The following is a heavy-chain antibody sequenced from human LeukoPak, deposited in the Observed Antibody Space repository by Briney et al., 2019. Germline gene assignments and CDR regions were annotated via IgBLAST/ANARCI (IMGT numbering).Heavy chain of an antibody. V-gene: IGHV4-39*01. D-gene: IGHD3-9*01. CDR3: ASRNDILTGYVFDF. CDR1: GGSVSSSIYY. Sequence: SETLSLTCTVSGGSVSSSIYYWGWIRQPPGKGLEWIGSIYYSGSTSYDPSLKSRVTICVDTSKNQFSLKLTSVTAADTAVYYCASRNDILTGYVFDFWGQGTLVTVSS. J-gene: IGHJ4*02. CDR2: IYYSGST.